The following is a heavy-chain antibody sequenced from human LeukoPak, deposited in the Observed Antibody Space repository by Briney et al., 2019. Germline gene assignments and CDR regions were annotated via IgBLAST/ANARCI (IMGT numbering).Heavy chain of an antibody. CDR1: GYTFTGYY. J-gene: IGHJ3*02. D-gene: IGHD2-15*01. Sequence: ASVKVSCKASGYTFTGYYMHWVRQAPGQGLEWMGRINPNSGGTNYAQKFQGRVTMTRDTSISTAYMELSRLRSDDTAVYYCARVVVAARNLRLNAFDIWGQGTMVTVSS. CDR2: INPNSGGT. CDR3: ARVVVAARNLRLNAFDI. V-gene: IGHV1-2*06.